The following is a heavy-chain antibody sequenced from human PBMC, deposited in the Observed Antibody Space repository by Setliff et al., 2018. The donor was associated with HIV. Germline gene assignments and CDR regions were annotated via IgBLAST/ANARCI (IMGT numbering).Heavy chain of an antibody. CDR2: INTGNDNT. D-gene: IGHD3-16*01. Sequence: ASVKVSCKASGYTFTSHVLHWVRQAPGQGLEWMGWINTGNDNTQYSQRFQGRVRFSKDTSATTAAMELSNLASEDTAVYYCARRRGGYFDYWGHGTLVTVSS. V-gene: IGHV1-3*04. J-gene: IGHJ4*01. CDR3: ARRRGGYFDY. CDR1: GYTFTSHV.